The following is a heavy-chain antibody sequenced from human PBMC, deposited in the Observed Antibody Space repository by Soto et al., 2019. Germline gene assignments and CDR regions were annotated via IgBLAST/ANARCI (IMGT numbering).Heavy chain of an antibody. J-gene: IGHJ2*01. CDR3: ARNYGSYWYFDL. Sequence: ESGGGLVQPGGSLRLSCAASGFTVSSNYMSWVRQAPGKGLEWVSVIYSGGSTYYADSVKGRFTISRDNSENTLYLQMNSLRAEDTAVYYCARNYGSYWYFDLWGRGTLVTVSS. D-gene: IGHD4-17*01. V-gene: IGHV3-66*01. CDR1: GFTVSSNY. CDR2: IYSGGST.